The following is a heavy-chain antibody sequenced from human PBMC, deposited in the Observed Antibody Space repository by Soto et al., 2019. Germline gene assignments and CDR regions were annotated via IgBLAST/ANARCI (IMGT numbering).Heavy chain of an antibody. CDR1: GGSFSGYY. V-gene: IGHV4-34*01. Sequence: PSDTLSLTCAVYGGSFSGYYWSWIRQPPGKGLEWIGEINHSGSTNYNPSLKSRVTISVDTSKNQFSLKLSSVTAADTAVYYCARRGGRNYYYYYYMDVWRKGTTVTVSS. J-gene: IGHJ6*03. CDR2: INHSGST. CDR3: ARRGGRNYYYYYYMDV. D-gene: IGHD2-15*01.